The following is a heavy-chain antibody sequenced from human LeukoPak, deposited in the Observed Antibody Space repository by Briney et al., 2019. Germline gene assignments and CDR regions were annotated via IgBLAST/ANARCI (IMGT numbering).Heavy chain of an antibody. CDR2: ISGSDGTT. J-gene: IGHJ4*02. V-gene: IGHV3-23*01. Sequence: PGGSLRLSCAASGFTFSSYAMSWVHQAPGQGLEWVSSISGSDGTTYYADSVKGRFTISRDNSKNTLSLQMNSLRAEDTAIYYCAKYYYGSGSFSFDHWGQGTLVTVSS. CDR3: AKYYYGSGSFSFDH. CDR1: GFTFSSYA. D-gene: IGHD3-10*01.